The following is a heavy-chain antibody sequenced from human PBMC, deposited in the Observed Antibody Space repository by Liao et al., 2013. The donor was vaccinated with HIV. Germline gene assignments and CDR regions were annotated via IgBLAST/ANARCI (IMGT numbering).Heavy chain of an antibody. J-gene: IGHJ4*02. Sequence: QVQLQQWGAGLLKPSETLSLTCAVSGVSLSEYYWTWVRQAPGRGLEWIGEISLRTSPNYSPSLKSRLTISLDTSKNQFSLRLTSVTAADTAVYYCARARHMRVGPDRRQPLEVWGLGTLVTVSS. CDR2: ISLRTSP. CDR3: ARARHMRVGPDRRQPLEV. CDR1: GVSLSEYY. V-gene: IGHV4-34*01. D-gene: IGHD1-26*01.